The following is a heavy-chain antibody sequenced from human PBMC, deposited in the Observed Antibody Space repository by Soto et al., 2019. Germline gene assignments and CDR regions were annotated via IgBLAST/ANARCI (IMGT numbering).Heavy chain of an antibody. CDR1: GYSFTSYW. V-gene: IGHV5-51*01. CDR3: ARSIAVTGTYFSGLNV. J-gene: IGHJ6*02. Sequence: GESLKISCKGSGYSFTSYWIGWVRQMPGKGLEWMGIIYPGDSNTRYSPSLQGQVTISVDKSISTAYLQWSSLKATDTAMYYCARSIAVTGTYFSGLNVWGQGT. D-gene: IGHD6-19*01. CDR2: IYPGDSNT.